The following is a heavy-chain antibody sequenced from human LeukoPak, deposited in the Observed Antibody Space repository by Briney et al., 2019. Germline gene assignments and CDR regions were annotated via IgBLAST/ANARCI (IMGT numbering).Heavy chain of an antibody. CDR3: ARGGYYGSGNDFRFDP. J-gene: IGHJ5*02. V-gene: IGHV4-39*07. Sequence: SETLSLTCSVSGDSVSSSNHYWGWIRQSPGKGLEWIGSIYYIGSTYYNPSLKSRVNISVDTSKNQFSLKLSSVTAADTAVYYCARGGYYGSGNDFRFDPWGQGTLATVSS. CDR2: IYYIGST. D-gene: IGHD3-10*01. CDR1: GDSVSSSNHY.